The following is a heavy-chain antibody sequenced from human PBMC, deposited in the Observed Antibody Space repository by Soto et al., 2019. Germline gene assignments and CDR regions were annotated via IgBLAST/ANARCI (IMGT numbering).Heavy chain of an antibody. CDR1: GFIFSRSG. D-gene: IGHD2-15*01. V-gene: IGHV3-30*18. Sequence: QVQLVESGGGVVLPGTSLRLSCAASGFIFSRSGMHWVRQAPGKGLEWVAVISYDGNTKYYADSVKGRFTISRDNSKNTLYLQMTSLRVEDTAVYYCANQVATGLWGQGTLVTVSS. CDR3: ANQVATGL. CDR2: ISYDGNTK. J-gene: IGHJ4*02.